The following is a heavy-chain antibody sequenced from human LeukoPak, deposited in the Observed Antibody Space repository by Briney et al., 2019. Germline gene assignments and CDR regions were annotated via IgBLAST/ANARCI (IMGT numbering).Heavy chain of an antibody. D-gene: IGHD3-22*01. CDR3: ARASTYYYDSSGYYPWAVDY. V-gene: IGHV3-43D*03. J-gene: IGHJ4*02. CDR2: ISWDGGST. Sequence: PGGSLRLSCAASGFTFDDYAMHWVRQAPGKGLEWVSLISWDGGSTYYADSVKGRFTISRDNAKNTLYLQMNSLRAEDTAVYYCARASTYYYDSSGYYPWAVDYWGQGTLVTVSS. CDR1: GFTFDDYA.